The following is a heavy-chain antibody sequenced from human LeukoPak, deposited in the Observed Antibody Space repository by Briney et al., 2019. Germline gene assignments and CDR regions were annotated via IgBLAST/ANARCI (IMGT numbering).Heavy chain of an antibody. D-gene: IGHD3-10*01. V-gene: IGHV3-23*01. Sequence: GGSLRLSCAASEFTFSTYAMSWVRQAPGKGLEWVSAISGSGGSTYYADSVKGRFTNSRDNSKNTLYLQMNSLRAEDTAVYYCAKASGSGTYYKSPFDYWGQGTLVTVSS. CDR2: ISGSGGST. CDR1: EFTFSTYA. J-gene: IGHJ4*02. CDR3: AKASGSGTYYKSPFDY.